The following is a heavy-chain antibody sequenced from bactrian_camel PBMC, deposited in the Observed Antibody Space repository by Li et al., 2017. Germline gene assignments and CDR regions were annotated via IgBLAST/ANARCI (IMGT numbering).Heavy chain of an antibody. CDR1: GFTFSSYG. CDR3: ATDLMVTTGEYTY. CDR2: IYIDGSIT. D-gene: IGHD5*01. J-gene: IGHJ4*01. Sequence: HVQLVESGGGLVQPGGSLRLSCAASGFTFSSYGMSWVRQAPGKGLEWVSGIYIDGSITYYADSVQGRFTISTDNAKNTVYLRMNSLKSEDTALYYCATDLMVTTGEYTYWGQGTQVTVS. V-gene: IGHV3S7*01.